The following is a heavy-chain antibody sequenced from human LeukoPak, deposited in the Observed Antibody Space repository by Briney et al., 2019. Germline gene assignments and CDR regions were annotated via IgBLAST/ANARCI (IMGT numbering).Heavy chain of an antibody. V-gene: IGHV3-74*01. CDR1: GFTFSSYW. D-gene: IGHD3-22*01. CDR3: TVSGYDYYYYYYMDV. CDR2: INTDGSST. J-gene: IGHJ6*03. Sequence: GGSLRLSCAASGFTFSSYWMHWVRHAPGKGLAWVSRINTDGSSTSYADSVKGRFTISRDNAKNTLYLQMNSLKTEDTAVYYCTVSGYDYYYYYYMDVWGKGTTVTVSS.